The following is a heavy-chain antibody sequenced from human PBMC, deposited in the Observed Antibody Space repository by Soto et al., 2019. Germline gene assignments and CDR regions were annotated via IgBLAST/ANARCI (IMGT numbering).Heavy chain of an antibody. CDR1: GFTFSSYW. V-gene: IGHV3-74*01. D-gene: IGHD4-4*01. CDR3: ARDRNGVTTGYYYYYMDV. Sequence: GGSLRLSCAASGFTFSSYWMHWVRQAPGKGLVWVSRINSDGSSTSYADSVKGRFTISRDNAKNTLYLQMNSLRAEDTAVYYCARDRNGVTTGYYYYYMDVWGKGTTVTVSS. CDR2: INSDGSST. J-gene: IGHJ6*03.